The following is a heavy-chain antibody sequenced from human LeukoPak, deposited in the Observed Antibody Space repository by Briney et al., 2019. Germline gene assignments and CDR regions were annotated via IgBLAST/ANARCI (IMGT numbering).Heavy chain of an antibody. CDR2: IYYSGST. J-gene: IGHJ5*02. Sequence: SETLSLTCTVSGGSISSSSYYWGWIRQPPGKGLEWIGSIYYSGSTYYNPSLKSRDTISVDTSKNQFSLKLSSVTAADTAVYYCARDSEYCSSTSCYANWFDPWGQGTLVTVSS. CDR1: GGSISSSSYY. D-gene: IGHD2-2*01. V-gene: IGHV4-39*07. CDR3: ARDSEYCSSTSCYANWFDP.